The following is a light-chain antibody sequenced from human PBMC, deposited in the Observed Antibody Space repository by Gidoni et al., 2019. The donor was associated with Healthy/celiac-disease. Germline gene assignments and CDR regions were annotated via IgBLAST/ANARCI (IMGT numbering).Light chain of an antibody. Sequence: IVMTQSPLSLHVTPGEPASISFRSSQSVRHSNGYNYLDCYLQKPGHSPQLLIYLGSNRSSGVPDMFSGSGAGTDFTLKISRVEAEDVCVYYCMQALQTRVTFGGGTKVEIK. J-gene: IGKJ4*01. CDR2: LGS. CDR3: MQALQTRVT. V-gene: IGKV2-28*01. CDR1: QSVRHSNGYNY.